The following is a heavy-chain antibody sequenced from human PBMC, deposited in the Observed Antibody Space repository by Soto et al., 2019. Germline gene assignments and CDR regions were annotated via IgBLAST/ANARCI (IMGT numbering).Heavy chain of an antibody. D-gene: IGHD3-22*01. J-gene: IGHJ5*02. CDR1: GFTFTNYY. V-gene: IGHV1-46*01. CDR3: ARGGWAGYSSEGGLDL. CDR2: INPAPGST. Sequence: QVQLVQSGAEVKKSGAAVKISCKTSGFTFTNYYLHWVRQAPGQGLAWMGLINPAPGSTNYAEKFQGRVTMTRDMSSNTVYMQLGRLTSEDTGIYYCARGGWAGYSSEGGLDLWGQGTHITVSS.